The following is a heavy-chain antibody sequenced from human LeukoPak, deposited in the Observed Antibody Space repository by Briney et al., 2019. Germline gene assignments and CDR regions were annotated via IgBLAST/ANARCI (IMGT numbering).Heavy chain of an antibody. D-gene: IGHD4-17*01. V-gene: IGHV1-2*04. J-gene: IGHJ4*02. CDR3: ARNYGERGLDY. Sequence: GASVKVSCKASGYAFTSYAMHWVRQAPGQGLEWMGWINPNSGGTNYAQKFQGWVTMTRDTSISTAYMELSRLRSDDTAVYYCARNYGERGLDYWGQGTLVTVSS. CDR2: INPNSGGT. CDR1: GYAFTSYA.